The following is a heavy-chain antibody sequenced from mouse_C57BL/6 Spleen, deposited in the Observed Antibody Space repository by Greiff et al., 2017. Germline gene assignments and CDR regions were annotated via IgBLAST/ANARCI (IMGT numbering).Heavy chain of an antibody. Sequence: VQLKESGGGLVKPGGSLKLSCAASGFTFSSYAMSWVRQTPEKRLEWVATISDGGSYTYYPDNVKGRFTISRDNAKNNLYLQMSHLTSEDTAMYYCAREGSGTKAWFAYWGQGTLGTVSA. D-gene: IGHD3-3*01. CDR3: AREGSGTKAWFAY. J-gene: IGHJ3*01. CDR1: GFTFSSYA. V-gene: IGHV5-4*01. CDR2: ISDGGSYT.